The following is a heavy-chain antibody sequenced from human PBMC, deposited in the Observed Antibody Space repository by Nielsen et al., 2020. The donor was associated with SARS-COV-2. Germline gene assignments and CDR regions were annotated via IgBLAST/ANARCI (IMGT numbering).Heavy chain of an antibody. D-gene: IGHD3-9*01. CDR3: AKALTSPGFDY. CDR1: GFTFSSYS. V-gene: IGHV3-21*01. CDR2: ISSSSSYI. J-gene: IGHJ4*02. Sequence: GESLKISCAASGFTFSSYSMNWVRQAPGKGLEWVSSISSSSSYIYYADSVKGRFTISRDNAKNTLYLQMNSLRAEDTAVYYCAKALTSPGFDYWGQGTLVTVSS.